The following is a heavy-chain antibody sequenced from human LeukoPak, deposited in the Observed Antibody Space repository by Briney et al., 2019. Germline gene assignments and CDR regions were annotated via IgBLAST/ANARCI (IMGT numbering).Heavy chain of an antibody. D-gene: IGHD2-15*01. CDR1: GFTFSSYG. V-gene: IGHV3-30*18. CDR3: AKEGEYCSGGSCRRGYYFDY. Sequence: GRSLRLSCAASGFTFSSYGMHWVRQAPGKGLEWVAVISYEGSNKYYADSVKGRFTISRDNSKNTQYLQMNSQRAEDTAVYYCAKEGEYCSGGSCRRGYYFDYWGQGTLVTVSS. J-gene: IGHJ4*02. CDR2: ISYEGSNK.